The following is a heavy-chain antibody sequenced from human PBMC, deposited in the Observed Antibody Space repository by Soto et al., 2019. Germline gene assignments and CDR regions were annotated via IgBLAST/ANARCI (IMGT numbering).Heavy chain of an antibody. V-gene: IGHV3-7*05. D-gene: IGHD2-8*01. J-gene: IGHJ3*02. Sequence: EAQLVESGGGLVQPGGSLRLSCEASGFSLGSYWMTWVRQAPGKGLEWVANIKKDGSRTSYLDSVRGRFTISRDNVGNSLSLQMDSLRAEDTGLYFCARDVSPGTSTLYLDGFDIWGQGTMVTVSS. CDR1: GFSLGSYW. CDR2: IKKDGSRT. CDR3: ARDVSPGTSTLYLDGFDI.